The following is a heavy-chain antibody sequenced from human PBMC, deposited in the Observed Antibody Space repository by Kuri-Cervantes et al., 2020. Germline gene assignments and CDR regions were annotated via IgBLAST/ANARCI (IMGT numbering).Heavy chain of an antibody. J-gene: IGHJ4*02. Sequence: GESLKISCAASGFTFSSYWMHWVRQAPGKGLEWVAVISYDGSNKYYADSVKGRFTISRDNSKNTLYLQMNSLRAEDTAVYYCAKGSHRVIIDYWGQGTLVTVSS. V-gene: IGHV3-30*18. CDR3: AKGSHRVIIDY. D-gene: IGHD3-22*01. CDR1: GFTFSSYW. CDR2: ISYDGSNK.